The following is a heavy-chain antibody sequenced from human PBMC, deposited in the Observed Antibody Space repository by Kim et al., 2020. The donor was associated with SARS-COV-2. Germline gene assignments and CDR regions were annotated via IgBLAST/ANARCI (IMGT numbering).Heavy chain of an antibody. Sequence: GESLKISCKGSGYSFTSYWISWVRQMPGKGLEWMGRIDPSDSYTNYSPSFQGHVTISADKSISTAYLQWSSLKASDTAMYYCASRYSSGWYEGGYGMDVWGQGTTVTVSS. CDR1: GYSFTSYW. J-gene: IGHJ6*02. CDR2: IDPSDSYT. D-gene: IGHD6-19*01. CDR3: ASRYSSGWYEGGYGMDV. V-gene: IGHV5-10-1*01.